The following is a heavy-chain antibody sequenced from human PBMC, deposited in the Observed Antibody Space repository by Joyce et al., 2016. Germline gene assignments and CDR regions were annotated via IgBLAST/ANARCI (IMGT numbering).Heavy chain of an antibody. D-gene: IGHD6-13*01. CDR2: ISYNNDTT. CDR1: GFKFSSYS. Sequence: EMQLVESGGGLVQPGGSLRLSCAASGFKFSSYSVNWVRQAPGKGLEWVSYISYNNDTTYYADSVKGRFTISRDNADNSLYLQMHSLRVDDTAVYYCTREIAAAGPHWFDPWGQGVLVAVSS. J-gene: IGHJ5*02. V-gene: IGHV3-48*01. CDR3: TREIAAAGPHWFDP.